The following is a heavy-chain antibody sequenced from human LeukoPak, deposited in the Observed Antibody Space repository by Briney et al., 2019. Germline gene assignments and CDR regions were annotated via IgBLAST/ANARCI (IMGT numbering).Heavy chain of an antibody. CDR2: INHSGST. J-gene: IGHJ5*02. CDR1: GGSFSGYY. Sequence: SETLSLTCAVYGGSFSGYYWSWIRQPPGKGLEWIGEINHSGSTNYNPSLKSRVTISVDTSKNQFSLKLSSVTAADTAVYYCASDLPQDIVVVPAAIDPSPWGQGTLVTVSS. D-gene: IGHD2-2*02. V-gene: IGHV4-34*01. CDR3: ASDLPQDIVVVPAAIDPSP.